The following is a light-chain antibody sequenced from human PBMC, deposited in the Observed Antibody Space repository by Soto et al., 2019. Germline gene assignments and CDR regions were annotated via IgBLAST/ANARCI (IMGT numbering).Light chain of an antibody. CDR1: QSVSSTY. V-gene: IGKV3-20*01. CDR3: QQYGSSPFT. J-gene: IGKJ3*01. CDR2: GAS. Sequence: EIVLTQSPGTLSLSPGERATLSCRASQSVSSTYLAWYQQKPGQAPRLLIYGASSRATGTPDRVSGSGSGTDFTLTISRLEPEDFAVYYCQQYGSSPFTFGPGAKVDI.